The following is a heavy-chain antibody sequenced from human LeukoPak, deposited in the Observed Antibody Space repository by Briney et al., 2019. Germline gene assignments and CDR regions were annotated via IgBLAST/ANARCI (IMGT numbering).Heavy chain of an antibody. CDR1: GFTFSSYA. J-gene: IGHJ4*02. CDR2: ISASGAST. V-gene: IGHV3-23*01. D-gene: IGHD2-2*01. Sequence: GGSLRLSCAACGFTFSSYAMSWVRQAPGKGLEWVSAISASGASTYYADSVKGRFTISRDNSKNTLYLQMNSLRADDTAVYYCAKSGRTSCSTSCYYFDYWGQGTLVTVSS. CDR3: AKSGRTSCSTSCYYFDY.